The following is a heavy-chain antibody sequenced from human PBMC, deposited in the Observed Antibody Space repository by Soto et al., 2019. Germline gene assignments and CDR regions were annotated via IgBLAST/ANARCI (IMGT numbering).Heavy chain of an antibody. CDR3: ARLYYDSSGYYYAGGDY. J-gene: IGHJ4*02. CDR1: GGTFSSYA. D-gene: IGHD3-22*01. CDR2: IIPIFGTA. V-gene: IGHV1-69*13. Sequence: GASVKVSCKASGGTFSSYAISWVRQAPGQGLEWMGGIIPIFGTANYAQKFQGRVTITAVESTSTAYMELSSLRSEDTAVYYCARLYYDSSGYYYAGGDYWGQGTLVTVSS.